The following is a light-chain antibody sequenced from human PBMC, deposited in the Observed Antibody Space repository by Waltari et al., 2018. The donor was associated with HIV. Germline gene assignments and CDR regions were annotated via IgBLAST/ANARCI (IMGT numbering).Light chain of an antibody. CDR2: GAS. V-gene: IGKV3-20*01. Sequence: EIVLTQSPGTLSLSPGERATLSCGASQSVISDYLAWYQQKRGQAPRLLIFGASSRATGIPDRFSGSGSGTDFTLTISRLEPEDFAMYYCQQYGNSPRTFGQGTKLEFK. J-gene: IGKJ2*01. CDR3: QQYGNSPRT. CDR1: QSVISDY.